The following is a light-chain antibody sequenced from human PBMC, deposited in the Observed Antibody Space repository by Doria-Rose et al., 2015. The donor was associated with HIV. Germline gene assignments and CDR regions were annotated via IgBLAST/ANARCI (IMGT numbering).Light chain of an antibody. V-gene: IGKV3-20*01. CDR1: QSFSSTY. Sequence: EIVLTQSPGTLPLSPGDRATLSCRASQSFSSTYLAWYQQTPGQAPSLLIYDGSTRATGIPDRFSASGSGTDFTLTINRLEPEDFALYYCHQYGTSWTFGQGTKVEI. J-gene: IGKJ1*01. CDR3: HQYGTSWT. CDR2: DGS.